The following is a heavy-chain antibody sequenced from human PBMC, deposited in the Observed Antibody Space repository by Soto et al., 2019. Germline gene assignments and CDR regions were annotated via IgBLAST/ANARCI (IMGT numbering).Heavy chain of an antibody. CDR1: GHSFSTYW. Sequence: EAQLVQSGPEVKKPGDSLKISCEDSGHSFSTYWIAWVRQMPGKGLEWMGIISPGDSSTTYSPSFRGQVIISADKSISTAYLQWTSLKASDTAMSYCTRDLDYGGDSDSVAIWGQGTMVIVSS. J-gene: IGHJ3*02. CDR3: TRDLDYGGDSDSVAI. CDR2: ISPGDSST. D-gene: IGHD4-17*01. V-gene: IGHV5-51*03.